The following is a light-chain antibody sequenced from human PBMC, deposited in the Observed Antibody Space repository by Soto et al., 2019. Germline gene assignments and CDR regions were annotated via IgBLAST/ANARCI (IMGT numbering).Light chain of an antibody. CDR3: AAWDDSLNAWV. CDR1: SSNIGSNT. V-gene: IGLV1-44*01. Sequence: QSVLTQPPSASGTPGQRVTISCSGSSSNIGSNTVNWYQQLPGTAPKRLIYSNNQRPSGVPDRFSGSKFGTSASLAISGLLSADEADYYCAAWDDSLNAWVFGGGTQLTVL. CDR2: SNN. J-gene: IGLJ3*02.